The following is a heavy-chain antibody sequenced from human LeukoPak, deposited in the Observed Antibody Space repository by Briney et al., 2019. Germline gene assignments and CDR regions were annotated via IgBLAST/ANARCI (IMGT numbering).Heavy chain of an antibody. J-gene: IGHJ4*02. CDR1: GGTFRNYA. CDR3: ARALAGQADY. CDR2: INPNSGGT. Sequence: ASVKVSCKASGGTFRNYAISWVRQAPGQGLEWMGWINPNSGGTNYAQKFQGRVTMTRDTSISTAYMELSRLRSDDTAVYYCARALAGQADYWGQGTLVTVSS. V-gene: IGHV1-2*02. D-gene: IGHD6-19*01.